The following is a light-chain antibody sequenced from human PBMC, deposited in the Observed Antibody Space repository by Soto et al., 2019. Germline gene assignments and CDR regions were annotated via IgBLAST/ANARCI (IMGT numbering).Light chain of an antibody. CDR1: QSVSSY. J-gene: IGKJ1*01. CDR3: QQRSNWPPKGT. Sequence: EIVLTQSPATLSLSPGERATLSCRASQSVSSYLAWYQQKPGQAPRLLIYDASNRATGIPARFSGSGSGTDFTLTISSLEPEDFAVYYCQQRSNWPPKGTFGQGTNVEIK. V-gene: IGKV3-11*01. CDR2: DAS.